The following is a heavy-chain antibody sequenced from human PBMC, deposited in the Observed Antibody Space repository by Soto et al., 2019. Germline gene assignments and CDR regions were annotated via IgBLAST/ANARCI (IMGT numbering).Heavy chain of an antibody. J-gene: IGHJ6*02. V-gene: IGHV1-2*04. Sequence: ASVKVSCKASGYTFTGYYMHWVRQAPGQGLEWMGWINTNSGGTNYAQKFQGWVTISKDTSKNQVVLTMTNMDPVDTATYYCARSANSLTGIVGAIDYGMDVWGQGTTVTVSS. CDR1: GYTFTGYY. D-gene: IGHD1-26*01. CDR3: ARSANSLTGIVGAIDYGMDV. CDR2: INTNSGGT.